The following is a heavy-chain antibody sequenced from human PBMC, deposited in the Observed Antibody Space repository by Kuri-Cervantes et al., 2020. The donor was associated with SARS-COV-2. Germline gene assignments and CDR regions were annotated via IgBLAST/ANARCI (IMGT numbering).Heavy chain of an antibody. J-gene: IGHJ6*02. D-gene: IGHD2-21*02. Sequence: ASVKVSCKASGYTFTSYGISWVRQAPGQGLEWMGIINPSGGSTSYAQKFQGRVTMTRDTSTSTVYMELSSLRSEDTAVYYCARSFQGDRTPLYGMDVWGQGTTVTVSS. CDR2: INPSGGST. CDR3: ARSFQGDRTPLYGMDV. CDR1: GYTFTSYG. V-gene: IGHV1-46*01.